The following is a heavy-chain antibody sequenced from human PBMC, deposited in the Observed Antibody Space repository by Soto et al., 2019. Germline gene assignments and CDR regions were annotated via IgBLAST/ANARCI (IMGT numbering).Heavy chain of an antibody. Sequence: EVQLLESGGGLVQPGGSLRLSCAASGFTFSSYAMSWVRQAPGKGLEWVSAISGSGGSTYYADSVKGRFTISRDNSKNTLDLQMNSLRAEDTAVYYCAKDLAVNYGSGSYPPNYYYYYGMDVWGQGTTVTVSS. CDR2: ISGSGGST. CDR1: GFTFSSYA. V-gene: IGHV3-23*01. D-gene: IGHD3-10*01. CDR3: AKDLAVNYGSGSYPPNYYYYYGMDV. J-gene: IGHJ6*02.